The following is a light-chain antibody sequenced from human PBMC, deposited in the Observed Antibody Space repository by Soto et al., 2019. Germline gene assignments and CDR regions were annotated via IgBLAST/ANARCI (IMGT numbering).Light chain of an antibody. CDR2: GAS. Sequence: EIVMTQSPATLSVSPGERATLSCRASQSVSSNLAWYQQKPGQAPRLLIYGASTRATGIPARFSGSGSGTEFTLTISSLQSADFAVYYCQPYNNWPRTFGQGTTVDIK. V-gene: IGKV3-15*01. CDR3: QPYNNWPRT. J-gene: IGKJ1*01. CDR1: QSVSSN.